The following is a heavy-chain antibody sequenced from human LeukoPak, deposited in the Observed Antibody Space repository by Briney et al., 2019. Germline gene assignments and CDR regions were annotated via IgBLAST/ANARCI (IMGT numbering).Heavy chain of an antibody. Sequence: PSETLSLTCAVYGGSFSGYYWSWIRQPPGKGLEWIGYIYHSGSTYYNPSLKSRVTISVDRSKNQFSLKLSSVTAADTAVYYCARGYGAFDIWGQGTMVTVSS. CDR1: GGSFSGYY. CDR2: IYHSGST. V-gene: IGHV4-34*01. J-gene: IGHJ3*02. CDR3: ARGYGAFDI. D-gene: IGHD2-8*01.